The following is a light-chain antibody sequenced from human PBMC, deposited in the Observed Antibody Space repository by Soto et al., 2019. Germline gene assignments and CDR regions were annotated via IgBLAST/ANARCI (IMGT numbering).Light chain of an antibody. CDR1: QSVSSY. Sequence: EIVSTQSPATLSLSPGERATLSCRASQSVSSYLAWYQQKPGQAPRLLIYDASNRATGIPARFSGSGSGTDFTLTISSLEPEDFAVYYCQQRSNWPGTFGGGIKVEIK. CDR3: QQRSNWPGT. J-gene: IGKJ4*01. V-gene: IGKV3-11*01. CDR2: DAS.